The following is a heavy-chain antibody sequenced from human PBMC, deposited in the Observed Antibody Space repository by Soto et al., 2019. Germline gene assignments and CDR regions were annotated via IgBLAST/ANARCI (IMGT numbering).Heavy chain of an antibody. CDR3: AKQDFWSGYYLDY. CDR2: ITYDGRNK. Sequence: QVQLVESGGGVVQPGRSLRLSCAASGFTFSSYGMHWVRQAPGKGLEWVAVITYDGRNKYYADSVKGRFTISRDNSKNALYLQMNSLRAEDTAVYYCAKQDFWSGYYLDYWGQGSIVTVS. J-gene: IGHJ4*02. D-gene: IGHD3-3*01. V-gene: IGHV3-30*18. CDR1: GFTFSSYG.